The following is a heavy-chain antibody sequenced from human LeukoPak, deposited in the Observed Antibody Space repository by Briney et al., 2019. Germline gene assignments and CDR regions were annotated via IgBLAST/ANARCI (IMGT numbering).Heavy chain of an antibody. J-gene: IGHJ4*02. D-gene: IGHD3-22*01. CDR2: IYTSGST. Sequence: SETLSLTCIVSGGSISSYYWSWIRQPPGKGLEWIGYIYTSGSTNYNPSLKSRVTISVDTSKNQCSLKLSSVTAADTAVYYCARHGDYYDSSGYLSFDYWGRGTLVTVSS. CDR3: ARHGDYYDSSGYLSFDY. V-gene: IGHV4-4*09. CDR1: GGSISSYY.